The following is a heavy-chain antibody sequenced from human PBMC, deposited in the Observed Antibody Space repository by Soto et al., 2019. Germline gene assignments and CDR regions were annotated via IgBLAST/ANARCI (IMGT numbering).Heavy chain of an antibody. D-gene: IGHD3-3*01. CDR3: VKDLPLWSGYSFSENH. Sequence: EVQLFESGGGLVQPGESLRLSCVGSGFAFSSQVMSWVRQAPGKGLEWVSSVSGSGGSKHFPDFMKGRFSSSRDNSKNTLYLEMNRLRVEDTAVYYCVKDLPLWSGYSFSENHWGQGTLVTVSS. CDR1: GFAFSSQV. J-gene: IGHJ5*02. V-gene: IGHV3-23*01. CDR2: VSGSGGSK.